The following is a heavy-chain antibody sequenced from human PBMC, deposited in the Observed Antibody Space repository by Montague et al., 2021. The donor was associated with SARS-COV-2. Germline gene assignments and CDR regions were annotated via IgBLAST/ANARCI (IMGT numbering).Heavy chain of an antibody. CDR1: GGSISSGGYY. Sequence: TLSLTCTVSGGSISSGGYYWSWIRQHPGKGLEWIGYIYYGGSTYYNPSLKSRVTISVDTSKNQFSLKLSSVTAADTAVHYCARHALGYFDWLNEGYFDYWGQGTLVTVSS. V-gene: IGHV4-31*03. CDR2: IYYGGST. CDR3: ARHALGYFDWLNEGYFDY. J-gene: IGHJ4*02. D-gene: IGHD3-9*01.